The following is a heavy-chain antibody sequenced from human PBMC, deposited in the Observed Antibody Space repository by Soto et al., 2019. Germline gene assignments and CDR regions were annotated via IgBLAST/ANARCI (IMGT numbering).Heavy chain of an antibody. D-gene: IGHD1-26*01. CDR1: GDSVSSNSAT. CDR2: TYYRSKWYN. CDR3: ARESQGMVAGRPLYYGVDV. J-gene: IGHJ6*02. Sequence: QVQLQQSGPGLVKPSQTLSLTCAISGDSVSSNSATYNWIRQSPSRGLEWLGRTYYRSKWYNAYAVSVESRISINPDTSENQFSLQLNSVTPADTAVYYCARESQGMVAGRPLYYGVDVWGQGTTVTVSS. V-gene: IGHV6-1*01.